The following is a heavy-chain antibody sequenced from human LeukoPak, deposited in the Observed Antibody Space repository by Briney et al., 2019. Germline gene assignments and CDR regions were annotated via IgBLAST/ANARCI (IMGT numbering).Heavy chain of an antibody. CDR2: INHSGST. D-gene: IGHD3-16*02. CDR3: ARVRELSLFSYYYYMDV. CDR1: GGSFSGYY. V-gene: IGHV4-34*01. Sequence: SETLPLTCAVYGGSFSGYYWSWIRQPPGKGLEWIGEINHSGSTNYNPSLKSRVTISVDTSKNQFSLKLSSVTAADTAVYYCARVRELSLFSYYYYMDVWGKGTTVTVSS. J-gene: IGHJ6*03.